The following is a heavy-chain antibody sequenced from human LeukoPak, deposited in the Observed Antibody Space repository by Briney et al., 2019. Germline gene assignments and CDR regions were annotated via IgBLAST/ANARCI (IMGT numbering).Heavy chain of an antibody. CDR1: GXTFSGYA. CDR2: ISASGDGT. Sequence: PGGSLRLSCAASGXTFSGYALTWVRQAPGKGLEWVSYISASGDGTYYADSVKGRFTISRDNSESTLYLQMNSLRADDTAVYYCAQRQGHAFDNWGQGTLVTVSS. CDR3: AQRQGHAFDN. V-gene: IGHV3-23*01. J-gene: IGHJ4*02.